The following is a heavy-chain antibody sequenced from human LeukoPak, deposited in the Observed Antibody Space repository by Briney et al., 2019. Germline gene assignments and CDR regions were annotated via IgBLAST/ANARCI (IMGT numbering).Heavy chain of an antibody. Sequence: SETLSLTCTVSGGSISSYYWTWIRQPPGKGLEWIGYIYSSGSSNYNPSLKSRVTISLDRSKNQFSLKLSSVTAADTAVYYCARMTIACIMDVWGQGTTVTVSS. CDR3: ARMTIACIMDV. D-gene: IGHD4/OR15-4a*01. V-gene: IGHV4-59*08. CDR1: GGSISSYY. CDR2: IYSSGSS. J-gene: IGHJ6*02.